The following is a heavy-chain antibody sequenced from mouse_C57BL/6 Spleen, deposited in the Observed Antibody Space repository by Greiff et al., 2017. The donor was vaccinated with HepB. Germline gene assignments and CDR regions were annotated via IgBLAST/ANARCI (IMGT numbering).Heavy chain of an antibody. CDR3: ARGDMGYYGYFDV. V-gene: IGHV5-16*01. CDR2: INYDGSST. J-gene: IGHJ1*03. CDR1: GFTFSDYY. Sequence: EVQVVESEGGLVQPGSSMKLSCTASGFTFSDYYMAWVRQVPEKGLEWVANINYDGSSTYYLDSLKSRFIISRDNAKNILYLQMSSLKSEDTATYYCARGDMGYYGYFDVWGTGTTVTVSS. D-gene: IGHD1-1*02.